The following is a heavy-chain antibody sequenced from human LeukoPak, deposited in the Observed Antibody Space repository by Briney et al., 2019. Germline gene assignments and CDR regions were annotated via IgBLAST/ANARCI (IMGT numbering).Heavy chain of an antibody. V-gene: IGHV3-21*01. Sequence: GGSLRLSCAASGFSFSTYTMNWVRQARGRGLEWVSSITSRSSYIYYAESLKGRFTISRDNAKNSLYLQMNSLRAEDTAVYYCASVYGGNRFWGQGTLVTVSS. CDR1: GFSFSTYT. CDR2: ITSRSSYI. D-gene: IGHD4-23*01. J-gene: IGHJ4*02. CDR3: ASVYGGNRF.